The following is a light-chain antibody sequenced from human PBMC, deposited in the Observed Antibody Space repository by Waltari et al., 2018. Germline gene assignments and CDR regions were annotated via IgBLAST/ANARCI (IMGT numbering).Light chain of an antibody. CDR1: QSVSRT. J-gene: IGKJ1*01. Sequence: EIVLTQSPGTLSLSPGERATLSCRASQSVSRTLAWYQQKPGQAPRLLIYDASTRAIGIPDRFSGSGFGTDFSLTISRLEAEDFAVYYCQKYGTLPATFGQGTTVEIK. V-gene: IGKV3-20*01. CDR3: QKYGTLPAT. CDR2: DAS.